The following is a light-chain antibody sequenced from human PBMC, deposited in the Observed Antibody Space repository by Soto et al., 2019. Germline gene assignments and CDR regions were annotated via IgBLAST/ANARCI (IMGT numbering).Light chain of an antibody. Sequence: EIVLTQSPGTLSLSPGERATLSCRASQSVSSSYLAWYQQKPGQAPRLLIYGASSRATGIPERFSGSGSGTDFTLTISRLEPEDFAVYYCQKYGSSPRFTFGPGTKVDIK. CDR3: QKYGSSPRFT. V-gene: IGKV3-20*01. CDR2: GAS. J-gene: IGKJ3*01. CDR1: QSVSSSY.